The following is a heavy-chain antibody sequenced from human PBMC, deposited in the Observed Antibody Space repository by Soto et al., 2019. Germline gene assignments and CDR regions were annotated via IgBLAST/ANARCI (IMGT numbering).Heavy chain of an antibody. Sequence: QVTLKESGPVLVKPTETLTLTCTVSGFSLSNARMGVSWIRQPPGKALEWLAHIFSNDEKSYSTSLKSRLTISKDTSKSQVVLTMTHMDPGDTATYYCARTRIAVAGISPGVDVWGQGTTVTVSS. J-gene: IGHJ6*02. CDR3: ARTRIAVAGISPGVDV. V-gene: IGHV2-26*01. CDR2: IFSNDEK. D-gene: IGHD6-19*01. CDR1: GFSLSNARMG.